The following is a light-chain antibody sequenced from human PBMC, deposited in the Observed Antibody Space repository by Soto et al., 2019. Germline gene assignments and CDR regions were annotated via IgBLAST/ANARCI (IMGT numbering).Light chain of an antibody. CDR1: QSISSY. CDR2: AAS. CDR3: QQSYSTPRT. J-gene: IGKJ3*01. V-gene: IGKV1-39*01. Sequence: DIQMTQSPSSLSASVGDRVTITCRASQSISSYLNWYQQKPGKAPKLLIYAASSLQSGVPSRFSGXXXXXXXXLTISSLQPEDFATYYCQQSYSTPRTFGPGTKVDIK.